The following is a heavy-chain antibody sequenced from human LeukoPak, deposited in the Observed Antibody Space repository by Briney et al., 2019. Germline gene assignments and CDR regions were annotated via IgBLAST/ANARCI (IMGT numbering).Heavy chain of an antibody. D-gene: IGHD6-19*01. Sequence: GASVTVSCKASGYTFTGYYMHWVRQAPGQGLEWMGWINPNSGGTNYAQKFQGRVTMTRDTSISTAYMELSRLRSDDAAVYYCARDLLRASRAQWLGRYGMDVWGQGTTVTVSS. V-gene: IGHV1-2*02. J-gene: IGHJ6*02. CDR2: INPNSGGT. CDR1: GYTFTGYY. CDR3: ARDLLRASRAQWLGRYGMDV.